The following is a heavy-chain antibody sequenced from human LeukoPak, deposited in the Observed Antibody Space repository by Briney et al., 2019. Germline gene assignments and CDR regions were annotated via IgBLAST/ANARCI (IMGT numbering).Heavy chain of an antibody. J-gene: IGHJ4*02. D-gene: IGHD6-13*01. Sequence: GGSLRLSCAASGFTVSSNYMSWVRQAPGKGLEWVSVIYSGGSTYYADSVKGRFTISRDNSKNTLYLQMNSLRAEDTAVYYCSSFEPGISGVENWGQGTLVTVSS. CDR1: GFTVSSNY. CDR2: IYSGGST. V-gene: IGHV3-53*01. CDR3: SSFEPGISGVEN.